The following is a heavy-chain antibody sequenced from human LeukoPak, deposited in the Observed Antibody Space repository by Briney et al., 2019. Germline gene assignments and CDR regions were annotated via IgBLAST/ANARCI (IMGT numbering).Heavy chain of an antibody. D-gene: IGHD2-21*02. CDR3: ARLSAYCGGDRYSGFDY. CDR2: XYPGDSDT. V-gene: IGHV5-51*01. J-gene: IGHJ4*02. Sequence: GXXLEWMGIXYPGDSDTRYSPSFQGQVTISADKSISTAYLQWSSLKASDTAMYYCARLSAYCGGDRYSGFDYWGQGTLVTVSS.